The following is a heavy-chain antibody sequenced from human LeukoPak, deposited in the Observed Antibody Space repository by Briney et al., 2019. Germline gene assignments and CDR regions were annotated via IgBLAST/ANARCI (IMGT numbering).Heavy chain of an antibody. J-gene: IGHJ4*02. V-gene: IGHV4-34*01. D-gene: IGHD6-13*01. CDR1: GGSFSGYY. Sequence: SETLSLTCAVYGGSFSGYYWSWIRQPPGKGLEWTGEIDHSGRTNSNASLKSRVTLSVDMSKNQFSLRLSSVTAADTAVYYCARKSIVTAGRKPYDFWDQGTLVTVSP. CDR2: IDHSGRT. CDR3: ARKSIVTAGRKPYDF.